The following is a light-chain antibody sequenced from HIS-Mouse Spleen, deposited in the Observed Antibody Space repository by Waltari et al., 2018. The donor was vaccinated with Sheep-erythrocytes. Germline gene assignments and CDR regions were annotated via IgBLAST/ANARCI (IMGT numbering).Light chain of an antibody. CDR3: SSYAGSNNLV. Sequence: QSALTQPPSASGSPGQSVTISWYQQHPGKAPKLMIYEVSKRPSGVPDRFSGSKSGNSASLTVSGLQAEDEADYYSSSYAGSNNLVFGGGTKLTVL. V-gene: IGLV2-8*01. CDR2: EVS. J-gene: IGLJ2*01.